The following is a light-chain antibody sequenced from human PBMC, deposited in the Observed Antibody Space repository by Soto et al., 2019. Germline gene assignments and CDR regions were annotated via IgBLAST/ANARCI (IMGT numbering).Light chain of an antibody. CDR1: QSLLH. Sequence: DIVMTQSPDSLAVSLGERATINCKSSQSLLHLAWYQQKPGQPPKLLIYWASTRESGVPDRFSGSGSGTDFTLTISSLQAEDVALYYCQQYYTPPVTFGQGTKVEIK. CDR2: WAS. V-gene: IGKV4-1*01. J-gene: IGKJ1*01. CDR3: QQYYTPPVT.